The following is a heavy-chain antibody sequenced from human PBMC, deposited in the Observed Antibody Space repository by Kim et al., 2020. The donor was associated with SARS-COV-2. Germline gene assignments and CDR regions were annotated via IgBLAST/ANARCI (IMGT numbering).Heavy chain of an antibody. Sequence: GGSLRLSCVASGFTFSSYSMNWVRQAPGKGLEWVSAISSNRSNIYYADSVKGRFTISRDNAKNSLYLQMNSLRAEDTAVYYCARDGGSNSLGNWC. D-gene: IGHD3-16*01. CDR2: ISSNRSNI. CDR3: ARDGGSNSLGNWC. V-gene: IGHV3-21*01. J-gene: IGHJ5*01. CDR1: GFTFSSYS.